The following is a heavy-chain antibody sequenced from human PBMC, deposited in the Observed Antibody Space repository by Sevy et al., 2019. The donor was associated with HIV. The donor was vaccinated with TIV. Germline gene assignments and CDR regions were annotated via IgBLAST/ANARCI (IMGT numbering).Heavy chain of an antibody. D-gene: IGHD2-2*01. CDR1: GFTFRSYW. CDR2: IKLDGSEK. CDR3: ARDCSSTSCHWGMDV. J-gene: IGHJ6*02. V-gene: IGHV3-7*03. Sequence: GGSLRLSCVASGFTFRSYWMSWVRQAPGKGLEWVANIKLDGSEKYYVDSVKGRFTISRDNAKNSLYLQMNSLRAEDTAVYYCARDCSSTSCHWGMDVWGQGTTVTISS.